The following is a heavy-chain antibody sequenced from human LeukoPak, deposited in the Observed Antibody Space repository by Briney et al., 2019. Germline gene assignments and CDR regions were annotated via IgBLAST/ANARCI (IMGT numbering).Heavy chain of an antibody. D-gene: IGHD4-17*01. V-gene: IGHV4-31*03. J-gene: IGHJ4*02. CDR1: GGSISRGGNY. CDR2: IYYSGSI. Sequence: SETLSLTCIVSGGSISRGGNYWSWIRQHPGKGLEWIGYIYYSGSIYFNPSLKSRVSMSVDTSKNQFSLKLSSVTAADTAVYYCARDHFGDYGFDYWGQGTLVTVSS. CDR3: ARDHFGDYGFDY.